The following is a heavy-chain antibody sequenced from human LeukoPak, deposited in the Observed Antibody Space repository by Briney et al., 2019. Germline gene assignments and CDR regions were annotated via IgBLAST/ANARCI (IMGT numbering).Heavy chain of an antibody. CDR2: ISAYNGNT. V-gene: IGHV1-18*01. D-gene: IGHD3-10*01. Sequence: ASVKVSCKASGYTFTSYGISWVRQAPGQGLECMGWISAYNGNTNYAQKLQGRVTMTTDTSTSTAYMELRSLRSDDTAVYYCARVSSGTTYYYYYYMDVWGKGTTVTISS. J-gene: IGHJ6*03. CDR3: ARVSSGTTYYYYYYMDV. CDR1: GYTFTSYG.